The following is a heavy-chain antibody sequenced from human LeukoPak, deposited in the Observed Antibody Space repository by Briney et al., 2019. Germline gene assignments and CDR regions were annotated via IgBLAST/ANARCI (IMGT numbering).Heavy chain of an antibody. CDR3: AREPGIAAAGGSPHNWFDP. J-gene: IGHJ5*02. V-gene: IGHV3-7*01. Sequence: GGSLRLSCAASGFTFTSYWMSWVRQAPGKGLEWVANIKQDGSDKYYVDSVKGRFTISRDNAKNSLYLQMNNLRAEDTAVYYCAREPGIAAAGGSPHNWFDPWGQGTLVTVSS. CDR1: GFTFTSYW. D-gene: IGHD6-13*01. CDR2: IKQDGSDK.